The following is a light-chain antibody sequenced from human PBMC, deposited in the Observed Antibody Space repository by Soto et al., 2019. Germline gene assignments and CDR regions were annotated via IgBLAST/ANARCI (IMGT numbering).Light chain of an antibody. CDR2: DAS. J-gene: IGKJ1*01. Sequence: DIQMPQSPSTLSASAGDRITITCRASQSISGWLAWYQQKPGKAPKLLIYDASSLESGVPSRFSGSGSGTEFTLTISSLQPDDFATYYCQQYNSYSPWTFGQGTKVEIK. CDR1: QSISGW. V-gene: IGKV1-5*01. CDR3: QQYNSYSPWT.